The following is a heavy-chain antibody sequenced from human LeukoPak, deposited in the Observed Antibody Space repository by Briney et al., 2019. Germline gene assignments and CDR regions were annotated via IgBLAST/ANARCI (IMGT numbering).Heavy chain of an antibody. CDR2: ISTSGTT. CDR3: ARDPEGHGYYFDY. CDR1: GDSISSYF. Sequence: SETLSLTCTVSGDSISSYFWSWIRQPAGKGLEWIGRISTSGTTNYNASLKSRLTMSLDTSKHQFSLNLTSVTAADTAVYYCARDPEGHGYYFDYWGQGALVTVSS. D-gene: IGHD3-3*01. V-gene: IGHV4-4*07. J-gene: IGHJ4*02.